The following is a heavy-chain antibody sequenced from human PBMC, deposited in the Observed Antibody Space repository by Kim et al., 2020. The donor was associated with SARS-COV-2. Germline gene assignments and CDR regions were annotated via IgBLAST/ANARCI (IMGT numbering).Heavy chain of an antibody. V-gene: IGHV3-48*02. CDR3: ARGLVAATSRVFDY. D-gene: IGHD1-26*01. CDR1: GFTSSNYV. Sequence: LSLTCAVSGFTSSNYVMHWVRQAPGKGLEWVSCIGSSGSPIYYADSVKGRFTISRDNAKNSLFLQMNSLRDEDTAVYYCARGLVAATSRVFDYWGQGTLVTVSS. J-gene: IGHJ4*02. CDR2: IGSSGSPI.